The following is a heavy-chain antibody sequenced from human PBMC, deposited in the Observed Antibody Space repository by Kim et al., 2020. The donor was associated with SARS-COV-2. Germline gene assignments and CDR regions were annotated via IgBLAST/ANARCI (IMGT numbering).Heavy chain of an antibody. CDR3: ARVWDDYVWGSYRSYYFDY. CDR2: IYHSGST. Sequence: SETLSLTCTVSGYSISSGYYWGWIRQPPGKGLEWIGSIYHSGSTYYNPSLKSRVTISVDTSKNQFSLKLSSVTAADTAVYYCARVWDDYVWGSYRSYYFDYWGQGTLVTVSS. J-gene: IGHJ4*02. CDR1: GYSISSGYY. V-gene: IGHV4-38-2*02. D-gene: IGHD3-16*02.